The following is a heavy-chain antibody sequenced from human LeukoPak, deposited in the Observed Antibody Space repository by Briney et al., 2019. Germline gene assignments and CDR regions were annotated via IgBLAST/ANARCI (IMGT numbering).Heavy chain of an antibody. J-gene: IGHJ6*02. CDR1: GFTFSDYY. V-gene: IGHV3-11*05. CDR2: ISSSSSYT. Sequence: GGSLRLSCAASGFTFSDYYMSWIRQAPGKGLEWVSYISSSSSYTNYADSVKGRFTISRDNAKNSLYLQMNSLRVEDTAVYYCAREVTEVTYGMDVWGQGTTVTVSS. CDR3: AREVTEVTYGMDV. D-gene: IGHD1-14*01.